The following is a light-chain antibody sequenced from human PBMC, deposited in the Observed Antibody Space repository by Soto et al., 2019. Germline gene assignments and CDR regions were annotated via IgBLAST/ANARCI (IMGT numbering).Light chain of an antibody. J-gene: IGLJ1*01. CDR2: DVS. Sequence: QSALTQPASVSGSPGQSITISCTGTSSDVGVYNYVSWFQQHPGKAPKLMIYDVSNWPSGLSNRFSGSKSGNTASLTISGLQPEDEADYYCSSYTSSSTYVFGTGTKLTVL. CDR3: SSYTSSSTYV. V-gene: IGLV2-14*01. CDR1: SSDVGVYNY.